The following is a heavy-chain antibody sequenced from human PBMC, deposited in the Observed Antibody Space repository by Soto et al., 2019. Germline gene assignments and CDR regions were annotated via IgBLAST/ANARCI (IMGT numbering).Heavy chain of an antibody. V-gene: IGHV3-74*01. CDR1: GVTFSSYC. CDR2: INSDGSST. D-gene: IGHD3-22*01. Sequence: XGSLRLSCSASGVTFSSYCMRWVRQAPGKGLVWVSRINSDGSSTSYADSVKGRFTISRDNAKNTLYLQMNSLRAEDTAVYYCARDFGYYDSSGYYSHYYYYGMDVWGQGTTVTVSS. CDR3: ARDFGYYDSSGYYSHYYYYGMDV. J-gene: IGHJ6*02.